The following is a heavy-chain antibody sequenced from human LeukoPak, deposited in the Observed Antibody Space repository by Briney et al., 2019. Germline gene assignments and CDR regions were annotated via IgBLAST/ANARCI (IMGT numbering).Heavy chain of an antibody. D-gene: IGHD3-10*01. Sequence: PSETLSLTCTVSGGSISSVSNSWGWIRQPPGKGLEWIGSIYQSGSTYYNPPLKSRVTISVDTSKNQISLKLTSVTVADTAVYYCGSVDRGWFEVGEYWGQGTLVTVSS. CDR2: IYQSGST. CDR3: GSVDRGWFEVGEY. J-gene: IGHJ4*02. CDR1: GGSISSVSNS. V-gene: IGHV4-39*01.